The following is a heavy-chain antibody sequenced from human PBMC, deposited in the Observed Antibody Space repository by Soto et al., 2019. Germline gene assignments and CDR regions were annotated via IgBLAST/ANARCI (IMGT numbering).Heavy chain of an antibody. CDR1: VYTFTSYY. J-gene: IGHJ4*02. V-gene: IGHV1-46*01. CDR3: ARPPYPGCINAVCYPLDY. Sequence: GASVTVSCKASVYTFTSYYMHWVRQAPGQGLEWMGIINPSGGSTNYAQKLQGRVAMTRDTSTSTVYMELNSLRSEDTAVYYCARPPYPGCINAVCYPLDYWGQGTLVTVSS. D-gene: IGHD2-8*01. CDR2: INPSGGST.